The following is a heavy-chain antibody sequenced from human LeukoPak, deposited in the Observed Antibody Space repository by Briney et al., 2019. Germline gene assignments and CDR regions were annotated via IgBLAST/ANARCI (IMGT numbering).Heavy chain of an antibody. CDR1: GFTFSSYA. V-gene: IGHV3-64D*06. CDR2: ISSNGGST. CDR3: VKDLRRDDGDYLGAFDI. J-gene: IGHJ3*02. Sequence: GGSLRLSCSASGFTFSSYAMHWVRQAPGKGLEYVSAISSNGGSTYYADSVKGRFTISRDNSKNTLYLQMSSLRAEDTAVYYCVKDLRRDDGDYLGAFDIWGQGTMVTVSS. D-gene: IGHD4-17*01.